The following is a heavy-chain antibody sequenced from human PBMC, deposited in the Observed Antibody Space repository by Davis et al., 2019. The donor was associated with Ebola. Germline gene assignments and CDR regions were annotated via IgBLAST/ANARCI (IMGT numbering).Heavy chain of an antibody. CDR3: ARTPQYTSYGSYFDY. CDR1: GGSFSGYY. D-gene: IGHD1-26*01. V-gene: IGHV4-59*01. CDR2: IYYGGTT. J-gene: IGHJ4*02. Sequence: SQTLSLTCAVYGGSFSGYYWSWIRQPPGKGLEWIGNIYYGGTTNYHPSLKSRVTISGDTSKNQFSLNVNSVTAADTAMYYCARTPQYTSYGSYFDYWGQGALVTVSS.